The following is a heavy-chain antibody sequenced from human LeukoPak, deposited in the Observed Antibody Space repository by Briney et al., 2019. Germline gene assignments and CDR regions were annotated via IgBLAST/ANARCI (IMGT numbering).Heavy chain of an antibody. Sequence: PGGSLRLSCAASGFTFSSYAMSWVRQAPGKGLEWVSAISGSGGSTYYADSVKGRFTISRDNSKNTLYLQMNSLRAEDTAVYYCARATVGVTMVRGANFDYWGQGTLVTVSS. D-gene: IGHD3-10*01. CDR2: ISGSGGST. V-gene: IGHV3-23*01. J-gene: IGHJ4*02. CDR1: GFTFSSYA. CDR3: ARATVGVTMVRGANFDY.